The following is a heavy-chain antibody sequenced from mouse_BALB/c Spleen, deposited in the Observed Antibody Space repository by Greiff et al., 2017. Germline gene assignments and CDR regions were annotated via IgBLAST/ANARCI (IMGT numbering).Heavy chain of an antibody. CDR2: INPGSGGT. V-gene: IGHV1-54*01. CDR1: GYAFTNYL. CDR3: ARGGVLRRGYAMDY. Sequence: QVQLQQSGAELVRPGTSVKVSCKASGYAFTNYLIEWVKQRPGQGLEWIGVINPGSGGTNYNEKFKGKATLTADKSSSTAYMQLSSLTSDDSAVYFCARGGVLRRGYAMDYWGQGTSVTVSS. D-gene: IGHD2-12*01. J-gene: IGHJ4*01.